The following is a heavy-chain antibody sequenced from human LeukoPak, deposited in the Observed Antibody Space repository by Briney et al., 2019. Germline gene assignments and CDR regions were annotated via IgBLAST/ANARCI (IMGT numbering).Heavy chain of an antibody. CDR1: GLTYRNAW. V-gene: IGHV3-15*05. Sequence: GGSLRLSCVASGLTYRNAWMTWVRQAPGKGLEWVGRIKSNPDGGTTDFAASVKGRFFISRDDSKSTLSLQMNSLKIEDTAAYYCTTGGPHISGHPLDYWGQGIPVTVSS. CDR3: TTGGPHISGHPLDY. J-gene: IGHJ4*02. CDR2: IKSNPDGGTT. D-gene: IGHD2-15*01.